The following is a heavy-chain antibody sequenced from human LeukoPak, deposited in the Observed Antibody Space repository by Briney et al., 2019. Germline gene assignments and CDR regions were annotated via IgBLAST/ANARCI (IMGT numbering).Heavy chain of an antibody. CDR2: ISTYDGNT. J-gene: IGHJ3*02. V-gene: IGHV1-18*04. CDR3: ARGPAIVPAAFDAFDI. CDR1: GYTFTGYY. Sequence: ASVKVSCKASGYTFTGYYMHWVRQAPGQGLEWMGWISTYDGNTNYAQKLRGRVSMIRDTSTSTAYMELRSLRSDDTAVYYCARGPAIVPAAFDAFDIWGQGTMVTVSS. D-gene: IGHD2-2*01.